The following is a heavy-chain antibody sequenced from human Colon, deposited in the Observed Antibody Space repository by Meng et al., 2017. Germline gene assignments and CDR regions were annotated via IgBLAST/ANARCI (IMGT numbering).Heavy chain of an antibody. Sequence: SETLSLTCTVSGGSVSSGRYYWNWIRQSPGKGLEWNGYVYYTGSTNYHPSLKIRVTISVDTSKNYVSLQLNSVTAADTAVYYCARGGSIGVVPFLDFWGQGTLVTVSS. V-gene: IGHV4-61*03. J-gene: IGHJ4*02. D-gene: IGHD2-21*01. CDR3: ARGGSIGVVPFLDF. CDR2: VYYTGST. CDR1: GGSVSSGRYY.